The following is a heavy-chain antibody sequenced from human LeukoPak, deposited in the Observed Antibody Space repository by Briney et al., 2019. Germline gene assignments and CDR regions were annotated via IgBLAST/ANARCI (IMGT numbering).Heavy chain of an antibody. V-gene: IGHV5-51*01. J-gene: IGHJ5*02. CDR3: ARETVVPAVMRGIFDP. CDR2: IYPGDSDT. D-gene: IGHD2-2*01. CDR1: GYSFTSYW. Sequence: GESLKISCKGSGYSFTSYWIGWVRQMPGKGLEWMGIIYPGDSDTRYSPSFQGQVTISADKSISTAYLQWSSLRSEDTAVYYCARETVVPAVMRGIFDPWGQGTLVTVSS.